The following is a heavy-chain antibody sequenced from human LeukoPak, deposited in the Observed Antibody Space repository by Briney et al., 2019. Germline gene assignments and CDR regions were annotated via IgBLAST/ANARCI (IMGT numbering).Heavy chain of an antibody. CDR1: GFTFSSYA. CDR2: IGGSGGST. J-gene: IGHJ4*01. CDR3: ARAVLAYCRGGSCPYFDY. V-gene: IGHV3-23*01. Sequence: GGSLRLSCAASGFTFSSYAMSWVRQAPGKGLEWVSAIGGSGGSTYYADSVKGRFTISRDNAKNSLFLQMNSLRAEDTAVYYCARAVLAYCRGGSCPYFDYWGQGTLVTVSS. D-gene: IGHD2-15*01.